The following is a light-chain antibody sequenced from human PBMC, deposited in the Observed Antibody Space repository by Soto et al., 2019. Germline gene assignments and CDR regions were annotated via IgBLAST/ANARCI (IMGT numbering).Light chain of an antibody. CDR1: QDISNY. Sequence: DIQMTQSPCSLSASVGDRVTITFQASQDISNYLNWYQQKPGKAPKLLIYDASNLETGVPSRFSGSGSGTDFTLTISSLQAEDVAVYYCQQHYSAPLTCGGGTKGAIK. CDR3: QQHYSAPLT. J-gene: IGKJ4*01. CDR2: DAS. V-gene: IGKV1-33*01.